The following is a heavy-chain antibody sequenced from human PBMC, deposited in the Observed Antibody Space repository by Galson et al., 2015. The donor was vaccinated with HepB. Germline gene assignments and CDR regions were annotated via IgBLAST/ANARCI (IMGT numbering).Heavy chain of an antibody. CDR2: ISYDGSNK. CDR1: GFTFSSYA. V-gene: IGHV3-30*04. CDR3: ARYSKAFDY. J-gene: IGHJ4*02. Sequence: SLRLSCAASGFTFSSYAMHWVRQAPGKGLEWVAVISYDGSNKYYADSVKGRFTISRDNSKNTLYLQMDSLRAEDTAVYYCARYSKAFDYWGQGTLVTVSS. D-gene: IGHD6-13*01.